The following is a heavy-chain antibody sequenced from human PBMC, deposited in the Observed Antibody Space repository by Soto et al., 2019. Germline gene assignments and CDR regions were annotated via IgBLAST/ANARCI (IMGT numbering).Heavy chain of an antibody. D-gene: IGHD3-22*01. CDR2: INESGST. CDR1: GGSFSDYS. Sequence: SETLSLTCAVYGGSFSDYSWTWIRQPPGKGLEWIGEINESGSTNYTPSLERRVTISRDTSNNRFSLKLSAVTAADTAVYYCARGSHTLHSYDRSCFYHYVDYWGQGSLVTVSS. J-gene: IGHJ4*02. CDR3: ARGSHTLHSYDRSCFYHYVDY. V-gene: IGHV4-34*01.